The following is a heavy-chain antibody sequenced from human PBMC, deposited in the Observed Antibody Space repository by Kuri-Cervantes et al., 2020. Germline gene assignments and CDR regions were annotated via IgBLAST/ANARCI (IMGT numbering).Heavy chain of an antibody. Sequence: SETLSLTCTVSGGSISSSSYYWGWIRQPPGKGLEWIGEINHSGSTNYNPSLKSRVTISVDTSKNQFSLKLSSVTAADTAVYYCARGVVVPAAMSVLGYSGYDRGWFDPWGQGTLVTVSS. D-gene: IGHD2-2*01. CDR1: GGSISSSSYY. CDR3: ARGVVVPAAMSVLGYSGYDRGWFDP. J-gene: IGHJ5*02. V-gene: IGHV4-39*07. CDR2: INHSGST.